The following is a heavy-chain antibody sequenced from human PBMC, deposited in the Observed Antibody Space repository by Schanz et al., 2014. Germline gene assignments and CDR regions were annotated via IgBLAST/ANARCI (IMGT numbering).Heavy chain of an antibody. CDR3: SGLKLLSDPGYHH. J-gene: IGHJ1*01. CDR2: IRSKANSYAT. Sequence: EVQLVESGGGLVQPGGSLKLSCAASGFTFSASAMHWVRQAPGKGLEWVGRIRSKANSYATEYAASVKGRFIISRDDSKTTAYLQMSSLKIEDTAIYYCSGLKLLSDPGYHHWGQGTLVTVSA. CDR1: GFTFSASA. V-gene: IGHV3-73*01. D-gene: IGHD2-21*01.